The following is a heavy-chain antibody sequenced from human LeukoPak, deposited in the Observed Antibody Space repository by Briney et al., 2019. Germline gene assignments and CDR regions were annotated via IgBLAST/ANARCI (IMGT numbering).Heavy chain of an antibody. CDR3: TPGLNWVSARGY. CDR1: GFTFGDYA. J-gene: IGHJ4*02. CDR2: IRSKAYGGTT. D-gene: IGHD7-27*01. V-gene: IGHV3-49*04. Sequence: GGSLRLSCTASGFTFGDYAMSWVRQAPGKGLEWVGFIRSKAYGGTTEYAASVKGRFTISRDDSKSIAYLQMNSLKTEDTAVYFCTPGLNWVSARGYWGQGTLVTVSS.